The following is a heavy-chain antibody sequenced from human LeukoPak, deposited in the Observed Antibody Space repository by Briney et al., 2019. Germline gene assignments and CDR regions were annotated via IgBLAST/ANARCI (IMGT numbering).Heavy chain of an antibody. CDR3: ARDVVPRDYGDTLNAYDL. J-gene: IGHJ3*01. CDR1: GGFLSGYY. D-gene: IGHD4-17*01. V-gene: IGHV4-34*01. Sequence: PSEPLTLTCAVSGGFLSGYYWSWLRQSPGKGLEWLGDIYHDGRTKYKSSFKSRITIFLVSSKNEVSLRLSPVTPADTALYFCARDVVPRDYGDTLNAYDLWGQGTMVTVS. CDR2: IYHDGRT.